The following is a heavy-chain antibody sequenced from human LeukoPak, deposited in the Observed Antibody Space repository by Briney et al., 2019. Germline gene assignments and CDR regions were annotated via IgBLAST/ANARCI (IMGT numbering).Heavy chain of an antibody. J-gene: IGHJ3*02. Sequence: PGGSLRLSCAASGFTVSSIHMVWVRQAPGKGLEWVSVTYTGGNSYYADSVKGRFIISRDISKNTLYLQMNSLRAEDSALYYCARGGRGSAAVVAPRSLDIWGQGTMATVSS. V-gene: IGHV3-53*01. CDR2: TYTGGNS. CDR1: GFTVSSIH. D-gene: IGHD3-22*01. CDR3: ARGGRGSAAVVAPRSLDI.